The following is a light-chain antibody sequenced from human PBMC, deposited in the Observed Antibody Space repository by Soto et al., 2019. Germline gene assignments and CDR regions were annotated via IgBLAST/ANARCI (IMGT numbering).Light chain of an antibody. Sequence: DIQMTQSPSSLSASVGDRVTITCRASQSISSYLNWYQQKPGKAPKLLIYAASSLQSGVPSRFSGSGSGTDFTLTISSLQPEDFATYYCQQSYSTPWTVGQGTKVDIK. CDR3: QQSYSTPWT. V-gene: IGKV1-39*01. CDR1: QSISSY. CDR2: AAS. J-gene: IGKJ1*01.